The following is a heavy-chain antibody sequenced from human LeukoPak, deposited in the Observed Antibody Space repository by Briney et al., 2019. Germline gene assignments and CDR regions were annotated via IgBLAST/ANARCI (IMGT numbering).Heavy chain of an antibody. J-gene: IGHJ4*02. CDR3: ASLDYYDSSGYSSLDY. CDR2: ISSSSSYI. D-gene: IGHD3-22*01. CDR1: GFTFSSYS. Sequence: GGSLRLSCAASGFTFSSYSMNWVRQAPGKGLEWVSSISSSSSYIYYADSVKGRFTISRDNAKNSLYLQMNSLRAEDTAVYYCASLDYYDSSGYSSLDYWGRGTLVAVSS. V-gene: IGHV3-21*01.